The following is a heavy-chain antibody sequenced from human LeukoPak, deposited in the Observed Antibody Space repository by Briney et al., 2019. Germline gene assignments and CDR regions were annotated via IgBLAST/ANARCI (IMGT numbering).Heavy chain of an antibody. CDR3: ARVPSGTSFYYGMDV. V-gene: IGHV3-21*01. CDR1: GFTFSSYS. CDR2: ISSGSSYI. J-gene: IGHJ6*02. Sequence: GGSLRLSCAASGFTFSSYSLNWVRQAPGKGLEWVSSISSGSSYIYYTDSVKGRFTISRDNAKNSSYLQMNSLRAEDAAVYYCARVPSGTSFYYGMDVWGQGTTVTVYS. D-gene: IGHD1-26*01.